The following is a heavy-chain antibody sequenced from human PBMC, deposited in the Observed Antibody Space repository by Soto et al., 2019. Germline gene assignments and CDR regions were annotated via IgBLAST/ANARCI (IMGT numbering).Heavy chain of an antibody. CDR3: ARQVITFGGVIVRMGYNWFDP. CDR2: IYYSGST. Sequence: SETLSLTCTVSGGSISSYYWSWIRQPPGKGLEWIGYIYYSGSTNYNPSLKSRVTISVDTSKNQFSLKLSSVTAADTAVYYCARQVITFGGVIVRMGYNWFDPGAREPWSPSPQ. V-gene: IGHV4-59*08. J-gene: IGHJ5*02. D-gene: IGHD3-16*02. CDR1: GGSISSYY.